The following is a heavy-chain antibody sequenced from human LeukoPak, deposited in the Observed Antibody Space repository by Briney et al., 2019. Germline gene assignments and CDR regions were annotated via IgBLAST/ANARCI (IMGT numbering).Heavy chain of an antibody. V-gene: IGHV4-39*02. CDR1: GGSISSSSYY. CDR3: ARETTETSGFDY. D-gene: IGHD4-17*01. Sequence: LETLSLTCTVSGGSISSSSYYWGWIRQPPGKGLEWIGSIYYSGSTYYNPSLKSRVTISVDTSKNQFSLKLSSVTAADTAVYYCARETTETSGFDYWGQGTLVTVSS. J-gene: IGHJ4*02. CDR2: IYYSGST.